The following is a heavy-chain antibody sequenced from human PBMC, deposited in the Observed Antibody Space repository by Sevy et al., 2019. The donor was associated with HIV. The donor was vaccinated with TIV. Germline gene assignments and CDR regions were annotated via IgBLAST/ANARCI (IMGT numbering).Heavy chain of an antibody. CDR3: ARDPYYDFWSGYSYYYYYYGMDV. Sequence: ASVKGSCKASGYTFTSYGISWVRQAPGQGLEWMGWISAYNGNTNYAQKLQGRVTMTTDTSTSTAYMELRSLRSDDTAVYYCARDPYYDFWSGYSYYYYYYGMDVWGQGTTVTVSS. CDR1: GYTFTSYG. J-gene: IGHJ6*02. V-gene: IGHV1-18*01. D-gene: IGHD3-3*01. CDR2: ISAYNGNT.